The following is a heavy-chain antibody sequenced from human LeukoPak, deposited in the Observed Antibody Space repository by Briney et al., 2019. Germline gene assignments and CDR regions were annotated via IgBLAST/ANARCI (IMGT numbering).Heavy chain of an antibody. Sequence: SETLSLTCTVSGGSISSYYWSWIRQPPGKGLEWIAYISDIGSINYNPSLRSRVTISLDTSKNQLSLKLRSVTAADTAVYYCAGHHPRNTVDFWGQGTLVTVSS. CDR1: GGSISSYY. CDR2: ISDIGSI. D-gene: IGHD2-8*02. CDR3: AGHHPRNTVDF. V-gene: IGHV4-59*08. J-gene: IGHJ4*02.